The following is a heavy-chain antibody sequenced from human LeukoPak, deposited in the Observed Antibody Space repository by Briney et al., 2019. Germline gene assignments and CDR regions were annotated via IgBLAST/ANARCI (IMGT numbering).Heavy chain of an antibody. CDR1: GFTLSNYW. Sequence: GGSLRLSCAASGFTLSNYWMHWVRQAPGKGLVWVSRINSDGSSKSHADSVKGRFTISRDNAKSTLYLQMNSLRSEDTAVYYCARGPQRGAAANYYGMDVWGQGTTVTVSS. J-gene: IGHJ6*02. CDR3: ARGPQRGAAANYYGMDV. CDR2: INSDGSSK. V-gene: IGHV3-74*01. D-gene: IGHD2-2*01.